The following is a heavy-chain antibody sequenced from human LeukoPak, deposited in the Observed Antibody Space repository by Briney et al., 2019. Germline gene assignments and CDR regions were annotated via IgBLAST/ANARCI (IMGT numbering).Heavy chain of an antibody. CDR1: GGSISSGGYY. CDR3: ARGVVAAASCDGFDY. CDR2: IYHSGST. V-gene: IGHV4-30-2*01. J-gene: IGHJ4*02. D-gene: IGHD6-13*01. Sequence: SETLSLTCTVSGGSISSGGYYWSWIRQPPGKGLEWIGYIYHSGSTYYNPPLKSRVTISVDRSKNQFSLKLSSATAADTAVYYCARGVVAAASCDGFDYWGQGTLVTVSS.